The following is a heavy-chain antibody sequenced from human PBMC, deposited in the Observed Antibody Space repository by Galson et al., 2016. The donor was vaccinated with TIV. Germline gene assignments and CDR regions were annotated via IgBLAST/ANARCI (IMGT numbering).Heavy chain of an antibody. CDR3: ARNPAEMRKESDYYDY. D-gene: IGHD5-24*01. CDR1: GFTFSRHW. Sequence: SLRLSCAASGFTFSRHWMSWVRQAPGKGLEWVANIKQDGDYKYYVDSVKGRFTISRDNAKNSLYLQMNSLRAEDTAVYYCARNPAEMRKESDYYDYWGQGTLVTVSS. CDR2: IKQDGDYK. V-gene: IGHV3-7*01. J-gene: IGHJ4*02.